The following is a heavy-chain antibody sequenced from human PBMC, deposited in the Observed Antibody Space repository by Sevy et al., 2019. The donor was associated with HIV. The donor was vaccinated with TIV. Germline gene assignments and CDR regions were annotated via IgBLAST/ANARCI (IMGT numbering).Heavy chain of an antibody. D-gene: IGHD6-13*01. Sequence: SETLSLTCTVSGGSISNYYWSWIRQPPGKGLEWIGFSGNTNYNPSLKTRVTTSVDTSKNQFSLKLSSVTAADTAIYYCARGGPNQQQLDYFDYWGQGTLVTVSS. CDR2: SGNT. V-gene: IGHV4-59*01. CDR1: GGSISNYY. J-gene: IGHJ4*02. CDR3: ARGGPNQQQLDYFDY.